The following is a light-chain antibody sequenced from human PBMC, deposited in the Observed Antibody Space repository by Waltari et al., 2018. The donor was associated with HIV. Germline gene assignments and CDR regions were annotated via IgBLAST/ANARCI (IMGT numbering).Light chain of an antibody. Sequence: IQMTQSPSSLPASPTDEAIITCRASQDITNKVSWCQHTPGKDPNLLIIPASHKQRGTSSRFSGSGYGTDFTLTISRPQPDDFGHYFCQQTYSLPYTFGQGTKL. CDR3: QQTYSLPYT. CDR1: QDITNK. V-gene: IGKV1-6*02. J-gene: IGKJ2*01. CDR2: PAS.